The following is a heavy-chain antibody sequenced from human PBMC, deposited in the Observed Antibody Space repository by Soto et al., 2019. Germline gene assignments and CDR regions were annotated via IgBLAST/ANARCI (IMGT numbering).Heavy chain of an antibody. CDR1: GGSFSGYS. V-gene: IGHV4-34*01. J-gene: IGHJ6*02. Sequence: SETLSLTCAVHGGSFSGYSWSWIRQPPGKGLEWIGYIYHSGSTYYNPSLKSRVTISVDTSKNQFSLKLSSVTAADTAVYYCARASIRTMVRGVRGPKSYGMDVWGQGTTVTVSS. CDR3: ARASIRTMVRGVRGPKSYGMDV. CDR2: IYHSGST. D-gene: IGHD3-10*01.